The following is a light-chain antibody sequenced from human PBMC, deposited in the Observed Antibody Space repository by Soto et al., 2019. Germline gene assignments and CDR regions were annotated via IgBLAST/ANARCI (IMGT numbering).Light chain of an antibody. CDR2: GAS. Sequence: EIVMTQSPATLSVSPGERATLSCRASQSVSSNLAWYQQKPGQAPGLLIYGASTRATGIPVRFRGSGSGTEFTLTISSLQSEDSAVYYCHQYNSWPRGTFGPGTKVEIK. CDR1: QSVSSN. CDR3: HQYNSWPRGT. J-gene: IGKJ3*01. V-gene: IGKV3-15*01.